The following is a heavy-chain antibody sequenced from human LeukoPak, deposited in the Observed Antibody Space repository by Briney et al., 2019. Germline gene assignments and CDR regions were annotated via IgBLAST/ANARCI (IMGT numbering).Heavy chain of an antibody. Sequence: SETLSLTCTVSGGSISRFYWSWIRQPPGKGLQWIGYIYNSGSTKYNPSLTSRVTISIDTSKNQFSLKLGSVTAADAAVYYCARESGTGWFDPWGQGTLVTVSS. CDR2: IYNSGST. V-gene: IGHV4-59*01. CDR1: GGSISRFY. J-gene: IGHJ5*02. CDR3: ARESGTGWFDP. D-gene: IGHD3-10*01.